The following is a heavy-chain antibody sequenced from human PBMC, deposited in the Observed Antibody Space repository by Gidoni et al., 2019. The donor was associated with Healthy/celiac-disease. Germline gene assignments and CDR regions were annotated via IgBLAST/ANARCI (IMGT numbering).Heavy chain of an antibody. Sequence: GLEWIGSIYYSGSTYYNPSLKSRVTISVDTSKNQFSLKLSSVTAADTAVYYCARDEGGTPIDHSYGYYYGMDVWGQGTTVTVSS. CDR2: IYYSGST. CDR3: ARDEGGTPIDHSYGYYYGMDV. D-gene: IGHD5-18*01. J-gene: IGHJ6*02. V-gene: IGHV4-39*07.